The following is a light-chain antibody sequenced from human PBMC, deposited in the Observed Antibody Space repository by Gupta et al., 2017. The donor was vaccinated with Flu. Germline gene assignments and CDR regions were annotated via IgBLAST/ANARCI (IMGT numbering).Light chain of an antibody. CDR2: DAS. J-gene: IGKJ5*01. CDR1: QDINYY. CDR3: QQYDSLPPT. Sequence: PSSLSASAGDRVTITCHTSQDINYYLNWYQQKPGKAPNLLIYDASHLETGVPSRFSGSGSGTDLTLTISSLQPEDIATYYCQQYDSLPPTFGPWTRLEIK. V-gene: IGKV1-33*01.